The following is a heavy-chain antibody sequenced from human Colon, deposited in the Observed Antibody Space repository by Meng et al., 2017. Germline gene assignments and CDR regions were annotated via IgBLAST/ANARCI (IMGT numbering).Heavy chain of an antibody. J-gene: IGHJ4*02. CDR2: IHSSAGT. D-gene: IGHD3-3*01. CDR1: GFIFSHYW. CDR3: ANRFV. V-gene: IGHV3-66*02. Sequence: VQLVESGGGLVKPGGSLCLSCACSGFIFSHYWMHWVRQAPGKGLEWVSMIHSSAGTFFADSVKGRFTVSTDNSKNTLYLQMNSLRIEDTAVYHCANRFVWGLGTLVTVSS.